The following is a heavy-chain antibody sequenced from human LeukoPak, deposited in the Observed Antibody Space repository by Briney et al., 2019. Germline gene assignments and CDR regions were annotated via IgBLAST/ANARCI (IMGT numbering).Heavy chain of an antibody. Sequence: GESLRLSCTTSGFNFNNAWMNWVRQAPGKGLEWVGRIKSKTDGGTIDHAAPVKGRFTISRDDSKNMMYLQMDSLKTEDTAVYYCSTDYYGSGRPGFGYWGQGSLVTVSS. V-gene: IGHV3-15*07. CDR3: STDYYGSGRPGFGY. J-gene: IGHJ4*02. D-gene: IGHD3-10*01. CDR1: GFNFNNAW. CDR2: IKSKTDGGTI.